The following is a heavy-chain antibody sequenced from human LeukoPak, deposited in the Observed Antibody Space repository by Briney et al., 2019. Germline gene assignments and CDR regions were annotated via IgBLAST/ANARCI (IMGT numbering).Heavy chain of an antibody. Sequence: AETLSLTCTVSGGSISSSSYYWGWIRQPPGKGLEWIGSIYYSGSTYYNPSLKSRVTISVDTSKNQFSLKLSSVTAADTAVYYCARVAYYYYYMDVWGKGTTVTVSS. CDR1: GGSISSSSYY. D-gene: IGHD2-15*01. CDR2: IYYSGST. V-gene: IGHV4-39*07. J-gene: IGHJ6*03. CDR3: ARVAYYYYYMDV.